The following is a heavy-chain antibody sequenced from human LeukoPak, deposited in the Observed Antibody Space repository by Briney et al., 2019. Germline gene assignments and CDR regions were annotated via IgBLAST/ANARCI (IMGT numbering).Heavy chain of an antibody. CDR1: GGSFSGYY. J-gene: IGHJ4*02. Sequence: SSETLSLTCAVSGGSFSGYYWSWIRQPPGKGLEWIGEINHSGSTNYNPSLKSRVTISVDTSKNQFSLKLSSVTAADTAVYYCARRQGGTLRYFDYWGQGTLVTVSS. V-gene: IGHV4-34*01. CDR2: INHSGST. CDR3: ARRQGGTLRYFDY. D-gene: IGHD3-16*01.